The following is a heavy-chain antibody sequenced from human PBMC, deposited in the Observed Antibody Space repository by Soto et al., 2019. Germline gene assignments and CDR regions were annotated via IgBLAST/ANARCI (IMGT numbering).Heavy chain of an antibody. CDR3: ARWRPEQQLAYGMDV. Sequence: SETLSLTCTVSGGSIDSGDYYWSWIRQPPGEGLEWIGYVYYSGTTNYNPFLKSRVTLSLDKSKNQFSLKMNSVTAADTAVYYCARWRPEQQLAYGMDVWGQGTTVTVSS. CDR1: GGSIDSGDYY. J-gene: IGHJ6*02. D-gene: IGHD6-13*01. CDR2: VYYSGTT. V-gene: IGHV4-61*08.